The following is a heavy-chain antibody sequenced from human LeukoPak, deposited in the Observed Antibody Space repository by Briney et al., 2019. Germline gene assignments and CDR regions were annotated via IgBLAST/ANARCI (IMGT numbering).Heavy chain of an antibody. J-gene: IGHJ4*02. CDR1: GYTFTGYY. CDR2: INPNSGGT. D-gene: IGHD3-10*01. Sequence: ASVKVSCKASGYTFTGYYMHWVRQAPGQGLEWMGRINPNSGGTNYAQKLQGRVTMTRDMSISTAYMELSRLRSDDTAVYYCARDDKSAGTGDYWGQGTLVTVSS. V-gene: IGHV1-2*06. CDR3: ARDDKSAGTGDY.